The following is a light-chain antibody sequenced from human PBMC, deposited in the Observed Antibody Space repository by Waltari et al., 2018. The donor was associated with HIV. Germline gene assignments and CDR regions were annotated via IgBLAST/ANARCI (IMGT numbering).Light chain of an antibody. CDR1: SNNVGNQG. CDR2: SNN. CDR3: SAWDSSLSAVV. J-gene: IGLJ2*01. V-gene: IGLV10-54*04. Sequence: QAGLTQPPSVSKGLRQTATLTCTGNSNNVGNQGAAWLQQHQGNPPKLLFYSNNKRPSWISERFSASRSGNTASLTITGLQPEDEADYYCSAWDSSLSAVVFGGGTKLTVL.